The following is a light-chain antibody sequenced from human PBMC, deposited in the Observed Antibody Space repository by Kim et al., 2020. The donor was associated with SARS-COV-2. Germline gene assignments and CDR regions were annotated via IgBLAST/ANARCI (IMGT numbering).Light chain of an antibody. V-gene: IGKV3-20*01. CDR2: GAS. J-gene: IGKJ4*01. CDR1: QSVSSSY. Sequence: EIVLTQSPGTLSLSPGERATLSCRASQSVSSSYLAWYQQKPGQAPRLLIYGASSRATGIPYRFSGSGSGTDFTLTISRLEPEDFAVYYCQHYGSSTLTFGGGTKVDIK. CDR3: QHYGSSTLT.